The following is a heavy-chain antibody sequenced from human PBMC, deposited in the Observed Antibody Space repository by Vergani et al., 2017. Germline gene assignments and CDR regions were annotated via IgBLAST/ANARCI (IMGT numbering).Heavy chain of an antibody. CDR1: GYTFTSYY. J-gene: IGHJ3*02. Sequence: QVQLVQSGAEVKKPGASVKVSCKASGYTFTSYYMHWVRQAPGQGLEWMGIINPSGGSTSYAQTFQGRVTMTRDTSTSTVYMELSSLRSEDTAVYYCARGGLVVPAAISSFDIWGQGTRVTVSS. CDR2: INPSGGST. V-gene: IGHV1-46*01. D-gene: IGHD2-2*02. CDR3: ARGGLVVPAAISSFDI.